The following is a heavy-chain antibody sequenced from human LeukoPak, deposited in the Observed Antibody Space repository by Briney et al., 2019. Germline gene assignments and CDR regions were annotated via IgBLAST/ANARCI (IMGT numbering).Heavy chain of an antibody. CDR1: GFTFSFYA. CDR2: ISSNGGST. V-gene: IGHV3-64*01. D-gene: IGHD3-9*01. Sequence: GGSLRLSCAASGFTFSFYAMHWVRQAPGKGLEYVSAISSNGGSTYYANSVKGRFTISRDNSKNTLYLQMGSLRAEDMAVYYCARAYFDWSYYFDYWGQGTQVTVSS. CDR3: ARAYFDWSYYFDY. J-gene: IGHJ4*02.